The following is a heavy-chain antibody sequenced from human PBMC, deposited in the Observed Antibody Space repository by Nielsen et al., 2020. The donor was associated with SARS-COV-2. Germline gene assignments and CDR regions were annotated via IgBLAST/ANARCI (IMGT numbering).Heavy chain of an antibody. D-gene: IGHD3-22*01. CDR3: ARSSGYPEPFDY. CDR2: IFNTGST. V-gene: IGHV4-59*12. J-gene: IGHJ4*02. Sequence: SETLSLTCTVFGGSIGSYYWSWIRQPPGKGLEWIGHIFNTGSTSYNPSLRSRVTILVDTSKNHFSLKLSSVTAADTAVYYCARSSGYPEPFDYWGQGTLVTVSS. CDR1: GGSIGSYY.